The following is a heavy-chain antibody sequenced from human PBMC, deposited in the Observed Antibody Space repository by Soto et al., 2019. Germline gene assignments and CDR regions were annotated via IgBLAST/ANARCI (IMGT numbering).Heavy chain of an antibody. CDR2: IYHSGST. V-gene: IGHV4-4*02. CDR1: GGSISSSNC. Sequence: QVQLQESGPGLVKPSGTLSLTCAVSGGSISSSNCWSWVRQPPGKGLEWIGEIYHSGSTNFNPSLKRRATLSVDKSKNQFSLKLNSVTAADTAVYYCARVSGSYYYGMDVWGQGTTVTVSS. CDR3: ARVSGSYYYGMDV. J-gene: IGHJ6*02.